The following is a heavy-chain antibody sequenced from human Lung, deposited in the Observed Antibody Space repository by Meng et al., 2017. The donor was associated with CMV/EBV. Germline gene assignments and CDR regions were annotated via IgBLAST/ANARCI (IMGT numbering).Heavy chain of an antibody. V-gene: IGHV3-48*04. J-gene: IGHJ6*02. Sequence: GESLKISCETSGFTFSNYNMHWVRQAPGKGLEWVSYISYRQAPGKGLEWVSYISYSTTTYYADSVKGRFTISRDDAKNSLYLQMNRLRVEDTAVYYCARDSYGMDVWGQGNXVXVSS. CDR1: GFTFSNYN. CDR3: ARDSYGMDV. CDR2: ISYRQAPGKGLEWVSYISYSTTT.